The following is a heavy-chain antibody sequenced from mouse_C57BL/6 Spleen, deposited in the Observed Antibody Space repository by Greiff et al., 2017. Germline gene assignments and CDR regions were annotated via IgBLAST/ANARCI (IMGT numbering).Heavy chain of an antibody. CDR2: IDPSDSYT. D-gene: IGHD2-14*01. Sequence: QVQLQQPGAELVMPGASVKLSCKASGYTFTSYWMHWVKQRPGQGLEWIGEIDPSDSYTNYNQKFKGKSTLTVDKSSSTAYMQLSSLTSEDSAVYYCATYYRAMDDWGQGTSVTVSS. CDR3: ATYYRAMDD. V-gene: IGHV1-69*01. CDR1: GYTFTSYW. J-gene: IGHJ4*01.